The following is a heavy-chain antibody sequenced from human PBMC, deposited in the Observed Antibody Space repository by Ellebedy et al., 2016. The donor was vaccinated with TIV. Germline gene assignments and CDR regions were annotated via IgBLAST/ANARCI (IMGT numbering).Heavy chain of an antibody. CDR1: GGSFSDDY. Sequence: MPSETLSLTCGVYGGSFSDDYWSWIRQPPGKGLEWIGEINAGGSTNYNPSFKSRVIISIDTSKNQFSLNPSSVTAADTALYYCAREKLFGVVTGVFDYWGQGALVTVSS. CDR3: AREKLFGVVTGVFDY. J-gene: IGHJ4*02. D-gene: IGHD3-3*01. V-gene: IGHV4-34*01. CDR2: INAGGST.